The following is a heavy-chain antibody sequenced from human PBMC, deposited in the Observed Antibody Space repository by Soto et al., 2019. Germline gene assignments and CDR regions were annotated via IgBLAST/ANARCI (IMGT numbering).Heavy chain of an antibody. J-gene: IGHJ6*02. V-gene: IGHV1-18*04. CDR2: ISAYNGNT. Sequence: ASVNVSCKASGYTFTSYVISWLRQSPVQVLDWMGCISAYNGNTNYSQKLQGRFTITTDTSTSTAYMELRSLRSDDTAVYYCASFIAVAGYYYYGMDVWGQGTTVTV. CDR1: GYTFTSYV. D-gene: IGHD6-19*01. CDR3: ASFIAVAGYYYYGMDV.